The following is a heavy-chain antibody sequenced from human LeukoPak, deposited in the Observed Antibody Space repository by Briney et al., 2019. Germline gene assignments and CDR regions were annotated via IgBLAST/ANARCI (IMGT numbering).Heavy chain of an antibody. CDR2: IQHDGSNK. V-gene: IGHV3-30*02. CDR1: GFTFSSYG. Sequence: GGSLRLSCAASGFTFSSYGMHWVRQAPGKGLEWVAFIQHDGSNKYYADSVKGRFTISRDNSKNTLYLQMNSLRAEDTAVYYCARDRSQKYCSSTSCYGKEFDPWGQGTLVTVSS. J-gene: IGHJ5*02. D-gene: IGHD2-2*01. CDR3: ARDRSQKYCSSTSCYGKEFDP.